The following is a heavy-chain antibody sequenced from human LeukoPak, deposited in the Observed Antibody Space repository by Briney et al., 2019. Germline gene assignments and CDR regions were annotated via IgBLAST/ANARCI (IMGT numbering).Heavy chain of an antibody. CDR1: GYAFTSYG. Sequence: ASVKVSCKASGYAFTSYGISWVRQAPGQGLEWMGWISAYNGNTNYAQKLQGRVTMTTDTSTSTAYMELRSLRSDDTAVYYCARRPGITIFGVALANDGMDVWGQGTTVTVSS. J-gene: IGHJ6*02. V-gene: IGHV1-18*01. CDR2: ISAYNGNT. D-gene: IGHD3-3*01. CDR3: ARRPGITIFGVALANDGMDV.